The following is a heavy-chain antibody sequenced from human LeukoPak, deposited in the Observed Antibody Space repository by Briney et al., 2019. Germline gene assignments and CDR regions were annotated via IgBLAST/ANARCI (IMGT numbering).Heavy chain of an antibody. V-gene: IGHV4-34*01. CDR2: INHSGST. D-gene: IGHD5-18*01. J-gene: IGHJ4*02. CDR3: ARGQWLRSSFDY. CDR1: GGSISSYY. Sequence: SETLSLTCTVSGGSISSYYWSWIRQPPGKGLEWIGEINHSGSTNYNPSLKSRVTISVDTSKNQFSLKLSSVTAADTAVYYCARGQWLRSSFDYWGQGTLVTVSS.